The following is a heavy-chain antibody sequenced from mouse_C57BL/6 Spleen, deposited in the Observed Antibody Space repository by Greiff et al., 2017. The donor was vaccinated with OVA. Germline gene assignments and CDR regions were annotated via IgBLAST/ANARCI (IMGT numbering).Heavy chain of an antibody. V-gene: IGHV1-69*01. D-gene: IGHD2-10*01. CDR2: IDPSDSYT. J-gene: IGHJ2*01. CDR1: GYTFTSYW. CDR3: ARSPPYYGNYFDY. Sequence: QVQLKQPGAELVMPGASVKLSCKASGYTFTSYWMHWVKQRPGQGLEWIGEIDPSDSYTNYNQKFKGKSTLTVDKSSSTAYMQLSSLTSEDSAVYYCARSPPYYGNYFDYWGQGTTLTVSS.